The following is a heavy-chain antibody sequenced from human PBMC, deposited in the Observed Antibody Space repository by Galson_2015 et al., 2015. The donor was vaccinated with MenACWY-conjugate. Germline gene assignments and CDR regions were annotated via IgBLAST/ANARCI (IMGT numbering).Heavy chain of an antibody. V-gene: IGHV3-48*01. Sequence: SLRLSCAASGFTFSSYRMNWVRQAPGKGLEWVSYISSSSSTIYYADSVKGRFTISRDNAKNSLYLQMNSLRAEDTAVYYCARDPHEINYDSSDYWGQGTLVTVSS. CDR2: ISSSSSTI. J-gene: IGHJ4*02. D-gene: IGHD3-22*01. CDR3: ARDPHEINYDSSDY. CDR1: GFTFSSYR.